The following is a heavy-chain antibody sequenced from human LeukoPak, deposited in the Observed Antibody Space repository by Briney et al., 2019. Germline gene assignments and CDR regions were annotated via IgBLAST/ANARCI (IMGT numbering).Heavy chain of an antibody. V-gene: IGHV1-8*01. CDR3: AIIYDSSYYYYYMDV. Sequence: ASVKVSCKASGYTFTSYDINWVRQATGQGLEWMGWMNPNSGNTGYAQKSQGRVTMTRNTSISTAYMELSSLRSEDTAVYYCAIIYDSSYYYYYMDVWGKGTTVTVSS. J-gene: IGHJ6*03. CDR2: MNPNSGNT. D-gene: IGHD3-22*01. CDR1: GYTFTSYD.